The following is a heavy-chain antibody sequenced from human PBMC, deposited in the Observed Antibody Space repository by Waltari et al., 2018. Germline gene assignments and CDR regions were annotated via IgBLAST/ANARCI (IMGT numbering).Heavy chain of an antibody. Sequence: QLQLQESGPGLVKPSETLSLTCTVSGGSMSSTTYFWGWVRQPPGKGLEWIGSISYSGSTYYNPSLKSRVTISVDTSKNQFSLKLSSVTAADTAVYYCASALRMIAAVAGTGGLGYWGQGTLVTVSS. V-gene: IGHV4-39*01. D-gene: IGHD6-19*01. CDR3: ASALRMIAAVAGTGGLGY. CDR2: ISYSGST. CDR1: GGSMSSTTYF. J-gene: IGHJ4*02.